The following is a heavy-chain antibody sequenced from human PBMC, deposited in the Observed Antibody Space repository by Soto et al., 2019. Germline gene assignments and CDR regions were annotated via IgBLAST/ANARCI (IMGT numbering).Heavy chain of an antibody. CDR1: GGTFSSYA. D-gene: IGHD6-19*01. CDR3: VYSSGWRNYYYYYGMDV. J-gene: IGHJ6*02. V-gene: IGHV1-69*13. Sequence: ASVKVSCKASGGTFSSYAISWVRQAPGQGLEWMGGIIPIFGTANYAQKFQGRVTITADESTSTAYMELSSLRSEDTAVYYCVYSSGWRNYYYYYGMDVWGQGTTVTV. CDR2: IIPIFGTA.